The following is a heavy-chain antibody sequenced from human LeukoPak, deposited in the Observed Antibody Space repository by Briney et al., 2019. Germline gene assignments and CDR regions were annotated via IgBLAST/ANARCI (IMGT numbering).Heavy chain of an antibody. Sequence: SETLSLTCAVSGHSLSSGYYWGWIRQPPGKGLEWIASIYHSGSTYYNPSLKSRVTISVDTAKNQFSLKPSSVTAADTAVYYCARQGHYDFWSGYGFDPWGQGTLVTVSS. CDR1: GHSLSSGYY. J-gene: IGHJ5*02. CDR3: ARQGHYDFWSGYGFDP. CDR2: IYHSGST. D-gene: IGHD3-3*01. V-gene: IGHV4-38-2*01.